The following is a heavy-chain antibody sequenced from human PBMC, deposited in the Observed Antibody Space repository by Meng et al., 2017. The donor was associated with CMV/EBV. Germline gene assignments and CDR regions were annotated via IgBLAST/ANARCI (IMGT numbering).Heavy chain of an antibody. CDR1: GFTFSSYA. CDR3: AKGKGCCSSTSCYTARDY. CDR2: ISGSGSST. V-gene: IGHV3-23*01. Sequence: GESLKISCAASGFTFSSYAMSWVRQAPGKGLEWVSVISGSGSSTYYADSVKGRFTISRDNSKNTLYLQMNSLRAEDTAVYYCAKGKGCCSSTSCYTARDYWGQGTLVTVSS. J-gene: IGHJ4*02. D-gene: IGHD2-2*02.